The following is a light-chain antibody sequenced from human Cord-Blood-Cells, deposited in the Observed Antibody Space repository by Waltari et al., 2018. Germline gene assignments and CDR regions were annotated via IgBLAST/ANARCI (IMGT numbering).Light chain of an antibody. CDR3: CSYAGSSTLV. CDR1: SSDVGSYNL. CDR2: EGS. J-gene: IGLJ3*02. Sequence: QPALTQPASVSGSPGQSITISCTGTSSDVGSYNLFSWYQQHPGNAPKRMIYEGSKRPSGVSNRFSGSKSGNTASLTISGLQAEDEADYYCCSYAGSSTLVFGGGTKLTVL. V-gene: IGLV2-23*01.